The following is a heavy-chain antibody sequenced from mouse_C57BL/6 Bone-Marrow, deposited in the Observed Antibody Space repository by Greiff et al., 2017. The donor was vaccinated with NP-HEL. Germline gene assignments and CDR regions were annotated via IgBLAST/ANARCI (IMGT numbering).Heavy chain of an antibody. CDR2: ISSGGSYT. CDR1: GFTFSSYG. Sequence: EVKLVESGGDLVKPGGSLKLSCAASGFTFSSYGMSWVRQTPDKRLEWVATISSGGSYTYYPDSVKGRFTISRDNAKNTLYLQMSSLKSEDTAMYYCARHRYYGSRYWYFDVWGTGTTVTVSS. D-gene: IGHD1-1*01. V-gene: IGHV5-6*01. CDR3: ARHRYYGSRYWYFDV. J-gene: IGHJ1*03.